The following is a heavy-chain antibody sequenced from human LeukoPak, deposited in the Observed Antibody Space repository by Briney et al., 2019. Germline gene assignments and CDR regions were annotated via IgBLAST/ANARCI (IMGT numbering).Heavy chain of an antibody. Sequence: ASVKVSCKASGYTFTGYYMHWVRQAPGQGLEWVGWINPNSGGTNYAQKFRGRVTMTRDTSISTAYMELSRLRSDDTAVYYCARIEYSSGWYPSWGQGTLVTVSS. CDR3: ARIEYSSGWYPS. J-gene: IGHJ5*02. V-gene: IGHV1-2*02. CDR1: GYTFTGYY. CDR2: INPNSGGT. D-gene: IGHD6-19*01.